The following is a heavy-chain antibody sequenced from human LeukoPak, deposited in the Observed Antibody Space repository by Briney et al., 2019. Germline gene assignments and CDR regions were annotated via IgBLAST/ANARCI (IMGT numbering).Heavy chain of an antibody. V-gene: IGHV3-7*01. CDR1: GLTFSSYL. D-gene: IGHD5-12*01. CDR3: ARLNGYDPYYFDY. J-gene: IGHJ4*02. CDR2: IRQDGGVK. Sequence: PGGSLRLSCAATGLTFSSYLMSWVRQAPGKGLEWVANIRQDGGVKYYVDSVKGRFTISRDNIKNSLYLQMNSLRAEDTAVYYCARLNGYDPYYFDYWGQGTLVTVSS.